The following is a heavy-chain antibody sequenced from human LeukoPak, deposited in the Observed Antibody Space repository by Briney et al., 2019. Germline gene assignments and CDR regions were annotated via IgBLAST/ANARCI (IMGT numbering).Heavy chain of an antibody. D-gene: IGHD2-2*01. V-gene: IGHV3-48*03. CDR2: ISSSGSTI. CDR3: ARGYCSSTSCQGDY. J-gene: IGHJ4*02. Sequence: PGGSLRLSCAASGFTFSSYEMNWVRQAPGKGLEWVSYISSSGSTIYYADSVKGRFTISRDNAKNSLYLQMNSLRAEDTAVYYCARGYCSSTSCQGDYWGQGTLVTGSS. CDR1: GFTFSSYE.